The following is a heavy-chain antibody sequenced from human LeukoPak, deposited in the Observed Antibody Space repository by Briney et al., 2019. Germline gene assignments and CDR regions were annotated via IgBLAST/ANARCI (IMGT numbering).Heavy chain of an antibody. CDR1: GFTFSSYS. V-gene: IGHV3-21*01. Sequence: PGGSLRLSCAASGFTFSSYSMNWVRQAPGKGLEWVSSISSSSSYIYYADSVKGRFTISRDNAKNPLYLQMNSLRAEDTAVYYCARSVVVAAATRGSDYWGQGTLVTVSS. D-gene: IGHD2-15*01. CDR2: ISSSSSYI. J-gene: IGHJ4*02. CDR3: ARSVVVAAATRGSDY.